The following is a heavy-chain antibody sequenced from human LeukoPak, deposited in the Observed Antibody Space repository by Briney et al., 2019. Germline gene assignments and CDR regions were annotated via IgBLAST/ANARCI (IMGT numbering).Heavy chain of an antibody. CDR1: GGSTSGYY. Sequence: SETLSLTCTVSGGSTSGYYWGWIRQPPGKGLEWMGYFYNRGTTYYNPSLKSRVTISVDRSKNQFSLKLSSVTAADTAVYYCARLYCSSTSCYTDWYFDLWGRGTLVTVSS. CDR2: FYNRGTT. J-gene: IGHJ2*01. V-gene: IGHV4-59*12. CDR3: ARLYCSSTSCYTDWYFDL. D-gene: IGHD2-2*02.